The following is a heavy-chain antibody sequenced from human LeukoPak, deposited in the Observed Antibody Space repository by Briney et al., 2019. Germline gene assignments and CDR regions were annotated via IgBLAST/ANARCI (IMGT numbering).Heavy chain of an antibody. V-gene: IGHV4-59*01. CDR3: AREAVDTAMIYDY. Sequence: SETLSLTCTVSGGSISSYYWSWIRQPPGKGLEWIGYIYYSGSTNYNPSLKSRVTISVDTSKNQFSLKLSSVTAADTAVCYCAREAVDTAMIYDYWGQGTLVTVSS. J-gene: IGHJ4*02. CDR1: GGSISSYY. D-gene: IGHD5-18*01. CDR2: IYYSGST.